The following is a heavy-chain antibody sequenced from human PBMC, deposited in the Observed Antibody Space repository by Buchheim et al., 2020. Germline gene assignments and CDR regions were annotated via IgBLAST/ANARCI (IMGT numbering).Heavy chain of an antibody. CDR2: ISYDGSNK. J-gene: IGHJ6*02. V-gene: IGHV3-30-3*01. CDR1: GFTFSSYA. CDR3: ARDRWLRLRSSGWYLAHYYYGMDV. Sequence: QVQLVESGGGVVQPGRSLRLSCAASGFTFSSYAMHWVRQAPGKGLEWVAVISYDGSNKYYADSVKGRFTISRDNSKTTLYLQMNSLRAEDTAVYYCARDRWLRLRSSGWYLAHYYYGMDVWGQGTT. D-gene: IGHD6-19*01.